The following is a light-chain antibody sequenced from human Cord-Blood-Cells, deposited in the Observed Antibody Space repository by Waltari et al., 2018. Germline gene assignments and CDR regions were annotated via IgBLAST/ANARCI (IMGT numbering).Light chain of an antibody. J-gene: IGLJ3*02. CDR1: SSDVGGYNY. V-gene: IGLV2-14*01. Sequence: QSALTQPASVSGSPGQSITISCTGTSSDVGGYNYVSWYQQHPGKPPKLMIYDTSNLAPGGSNRFPGAKSGNTPSLTSSGLQAGDEADYYCSSYTSSSTRVFGGGTKLTVL. CDR2: DTS. CDR3: SSYTSSSTRV.